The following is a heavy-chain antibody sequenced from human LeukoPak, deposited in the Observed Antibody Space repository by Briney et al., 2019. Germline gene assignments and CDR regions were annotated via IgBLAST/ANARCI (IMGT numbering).Heavy chain of an antibody. D-gene: IGHD1-26*01. J-gene: IGHJ3*02. Sequence: GGSLRLSCAASGFTFSSYSMNWVCQAPGKGLEWVSSISSSSSYIYYADSVKGRFTISRDNAKNSLYLQMNSLRAEDTAVYYCARDGSGSYSAFDIWGQGTMVTVSS. CDR3: ARDGSGSYSAFDI. V-gene: IGHV3-21*01. CDR2: ISSSSSYI. CDR1: GFTFSSYS.